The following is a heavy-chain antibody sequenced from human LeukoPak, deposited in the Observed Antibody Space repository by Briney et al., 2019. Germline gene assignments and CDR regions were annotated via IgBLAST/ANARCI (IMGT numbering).Heavy chain of an antibody. CDR2: ISSVGTTI. CDR1: GFTFTKYA. J-gene: IGHJ4*02. CDR3: ARGILGYDSFDF. Sequence: SGESLRLSCEASGFTFTKYAMNWVRQSPGKGLEWVSYISSVGTTIYYADSVKGRFTISRDNAKNSLYLQMNSLSAEDMAVYYCARGILGYDSFDFWGQGTLVTVPS. V-gene: IGHV3-48*03. D-gene: IGHD6-13*01.